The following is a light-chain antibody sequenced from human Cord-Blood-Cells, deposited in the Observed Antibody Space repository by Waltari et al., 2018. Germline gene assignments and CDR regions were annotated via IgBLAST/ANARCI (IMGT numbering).Light chain of an antibody. V-gene: IGKV1-5*03. CDR1: QSISSW. CDR2: KAS. CDR3: QQYKSYTWK. Sequence: IQMTQSPSTLSASVGDRVTTTCRSSQSISSWLALYQQKPGKAPKLLIYKASSLESGVPSRFSGSGYGTAFTLSHSSLQRDDFATYDCQQYKSYTWKFGQGTKVEIK. J-gene: IGKJ1*01.